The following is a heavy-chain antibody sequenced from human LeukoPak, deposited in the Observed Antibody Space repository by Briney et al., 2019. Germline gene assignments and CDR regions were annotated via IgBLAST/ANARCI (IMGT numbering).Heavy chain of an antibody. Sequence: ASVKVSCKASGYTFNNYAMNWVRQTPGQGPEWMGWINTNTGNPTYAQGFTGRFVFSVDTSVSTAYLQISSLKAEDTAVYYCATSPSIAAPSGYYFDHWGQGTLVTVSS. D-gene: IGHD6-6*01. V-gene: IGHV7-4-1*02. CDR3: ATSPSIAAPSGYYFDH. CDR1: GYTFNNYA. J-gene: IGHJ4*02. CDR2: INTNTGNP.